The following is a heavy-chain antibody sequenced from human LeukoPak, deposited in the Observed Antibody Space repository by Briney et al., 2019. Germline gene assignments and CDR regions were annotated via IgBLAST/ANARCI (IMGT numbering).Heavy chain of an antibody. CDR2: ISGSGDST. CDR1: GFTFSSYA. Sequence: GGSLRLSCAASGFTFSSYAMSWVRQAPGRGLEWVSGISGSGDSTNYADSVKGRFTSSRDNSKNTLFLQVNMLRAEDTAVYYCAKIPVSYSSGWSNFDYWGQGTLVTVSS. D-gene: IGHD6-19*01. V-gene: IGHV3-23*01. CDR3: AKIPVSYSSGWSNFDY. J-gene: IGHJ4*02.